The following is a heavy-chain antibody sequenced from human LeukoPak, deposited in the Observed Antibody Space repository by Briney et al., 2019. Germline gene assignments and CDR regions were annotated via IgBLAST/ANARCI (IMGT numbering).Heavy chain of an antibody. Sequence: PSETLSLTCTVSGGSISSSSYYWGWIRQPPGKGLEWIGSIYYSGSTYYNPSLKSRVTISVDTSKNQFSLKLSSVTAADTAVYYCASLYSGYDFFHWYFDLWGRGTLVTVSS. CDR3: ASLYSGYDFFHWYFDL. CDR2: IYYSGST. V-gene: IGHV4-39*01. J-gene: IGHJ2*01. D-gene: IGHD5-12*01. CDR1: GGSISSSSYY.